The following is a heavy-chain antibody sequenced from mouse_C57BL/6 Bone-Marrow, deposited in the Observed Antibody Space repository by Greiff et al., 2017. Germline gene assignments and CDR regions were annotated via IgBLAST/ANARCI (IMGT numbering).Heavy chain of an antibody. CDR2: IYPGGGYP. V-gene: IGHV1-63*01. D-gene: IGHD2-1*01. CDR1: GYTFTNYW. J-gene: IGHJ2*01. CDR3: ARTGNYRYFDY. Sequence: QVQLQQSGAELVRPGTSVKMSCKASGYTFTNYWIGWAKQRPGHGLEWIGDIYPGGGYPNYNEKFKGKATLTAAKSSSTAYMQFSSLTSEDSALYYCARTGNYRYFDYWGQGTTLTVSS.